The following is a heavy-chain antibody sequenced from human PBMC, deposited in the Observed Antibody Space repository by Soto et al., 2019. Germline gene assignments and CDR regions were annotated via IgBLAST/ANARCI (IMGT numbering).Heavy chain of an antibody. CDR2: TYYSSKSYY. D-gene: IGHD1-26*01. V-gene: IGHV6-1*01. Sequence: SQILSLTCAITGDSVSSNSAGWSWVRQSPSRGLEWLGRTYYSSKSYYEYAVSVRGRITINPDISKNQYSLQLNSVTPEDTAVYLCARGEQYSGRIFDYWGQGTLVTVSS. CDR1: GDSVSSNSAG. J-gene: IGHJ4*01. CDR3: ARGEQYSGRIFDY.